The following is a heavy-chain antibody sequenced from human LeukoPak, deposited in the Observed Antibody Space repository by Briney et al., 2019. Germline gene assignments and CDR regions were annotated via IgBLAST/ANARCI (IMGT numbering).Heavy chain of an antibody. V-gene: IGHV3-7*01. Sequence: GGSLRLSCAASGFTFSRHWMGWVRQAPGKGLEWVASIKQDGSQYYVDSVKGRFFISRENAKNSVSLQMNSLGGEDTAVYYCARGPDFGDRLDYFDYWGQGTLVTVS. CDR3: ARGPDFGDRLDYFDY. CDR1: GFTFSRHW. J-gene: IGHJ4*02. CDR2: IKQDGSQ. D-gene: IGHD4-17*01.